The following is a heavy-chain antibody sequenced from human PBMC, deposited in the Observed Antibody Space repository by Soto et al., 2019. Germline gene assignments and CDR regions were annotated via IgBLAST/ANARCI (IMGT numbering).Heavy chain of an antibody. V-gene: IGHV2-5*02. CDR2: IYWDDDK. CDR3: AHSLRWTHAFDI. Sequence: QITLKESGPTLVKPTQTLTLTCTFSGFSLSTSGVGVGWIRQPPGKALEWLALIYWDDDKRYSPSLKSRLTIIKYTSKNQVVLIMTNMDPVDTATYYCAHSLRWTHAFDIWGQGTMVTVSS. CDR1: GFSLSTSGVG. D-gene: IGHD2-15*01. J-gene: IGHJ3*02.